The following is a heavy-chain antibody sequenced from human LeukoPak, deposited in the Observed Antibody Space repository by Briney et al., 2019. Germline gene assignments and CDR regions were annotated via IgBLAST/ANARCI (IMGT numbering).Heavy chain of an antibody. CDR3: ARGVVWYY. CDR2: INWNGVGT. J-gene: IGHJ4*02. V-gene: IGHV3-20*04. Sequence: GGSLRLSCAASGFTFSSYAMSWVRQAPGKGLEWVSGINWNGVGTSYIDSVKGRFTVSRDNAKNSLYLQMNSLRAEDTAVYYCARGVVWYYWGQGTLVTVSS. D-gene: IGHD3-3*01. CDR1: GFTFSSYA.